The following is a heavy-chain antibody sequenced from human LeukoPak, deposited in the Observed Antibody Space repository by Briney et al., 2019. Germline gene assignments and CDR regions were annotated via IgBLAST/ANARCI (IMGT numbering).Heavy chain of an antibody. CDR1: GFTFSSYW. CDR3: ARSLRVRGVPDYMDV. D-gene: IGHD3-10*01. J-gene: IGHJ6*03. V-gene: IGHV3-7*01. Sequence: GGSLRLSCAASGFTFSSYWMSWVRQAPGKGLEWVANIKQDGSEKYYVDSVKGRFTISRDNSKNTLYLQMNSLRAEDTAVYYCARSLRVRGVPDYMDVWGKGTTVTISS. CDR2: IKQDGSEK.